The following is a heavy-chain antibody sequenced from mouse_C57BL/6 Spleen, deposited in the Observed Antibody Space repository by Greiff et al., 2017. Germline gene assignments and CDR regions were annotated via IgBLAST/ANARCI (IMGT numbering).Heavy chain of an antibody. J-gene: IGHJ1*03. V-gene: IGHV3-6*01. CDR2: IRYDGSN. Sequence: EVQLVESGPGLVKPSQSLSLTCSVTGYSITSGYYWNWIRQFPGNKLEWMGYIRYDGSNNYNPSLKNRISITRDTSKNQFFLKWKSVTTEDTATYYCARRDDYDIDWYFDVWGTGTTVTVSS. CDR3: ARRDDYDIDWYFDV. CDR1: GYSITSGYY. D-gene: IGHD2-4*01.